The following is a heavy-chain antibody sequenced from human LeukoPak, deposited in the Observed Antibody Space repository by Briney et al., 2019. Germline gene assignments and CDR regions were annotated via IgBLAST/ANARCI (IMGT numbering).Heavy chain of an antibody. Sequence: GESLRVSCAASGFTFSTYAMSWVRQAPGKGLEWVSDISGSGGSTYYADSVKGRFTISRDNSHTTLNLQMYSLRADDTAVYYCATQLTRGVRSYMDVWGKGTTVTVSS. CDR2: ISGSGGST. D-gene: IGHD3-10*01. CDR3: ATQLTRGVRSYMDV. V-gene: IGHV3-23*01. CDR1: GFTFSTYA. J-gene: IGHJ6*03.